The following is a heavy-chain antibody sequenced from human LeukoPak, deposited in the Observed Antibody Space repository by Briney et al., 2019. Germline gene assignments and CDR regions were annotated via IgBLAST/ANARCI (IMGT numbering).Heavy chain of an antibody. V-gene: IGHV7-4-1*02. CDR3: ARVMAYYDILTGYHKVDFFDY. Sequence: ASVKVSCKASGYTFTSYGISWVRQAPGQGLEWMGWINTNTGNPTYAQGFTGRFVFSLDTSVSTAYLQISSLKAEDTAVYYCARVMAYYDILTGYHKVDFFDYWGQGTLVTVSS. CDR1: GYTFTSYG. D-gene: IGHD3-9*01. CDR2: INTNTGNP. J-gene: IGHJ4*02.